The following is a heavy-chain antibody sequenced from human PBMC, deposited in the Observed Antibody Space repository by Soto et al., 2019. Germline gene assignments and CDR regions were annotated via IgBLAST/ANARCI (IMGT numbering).Heavy chain of an antibody. Sequence: GESLKISCQGSGYSFTNHWIGWVRQVPGKGLEWMGIMFPGDSTSIYSPSFQGQVTMSGDKSISTAYLQWTSLKASDTAIYYCVRRYVGHNRSLLYYLDYWGQGTLVTVSS. D-gene: IGHD2-2*02. CDR3: VRRYVGHNRSLLYYLDY. J-gene: IGHJ4*02. CDR2: MFPGDSTS. V-gene: IGHV5-51*01. CDR1: GYSFTNHW.